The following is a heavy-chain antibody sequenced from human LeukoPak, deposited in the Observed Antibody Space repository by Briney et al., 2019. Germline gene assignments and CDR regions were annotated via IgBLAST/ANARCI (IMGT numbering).Heavy chain of an antibody. J-gene: IGHJ6*02. V-gene: IGHV3-11*01. CDR1: GFTSSDYQ. CDR2: ISSSSTIT. D-gene: IGHD3-22*01. CDR3: ARVSYDASGVIGLMYV. Sequence: GGSLRLSCAASGFTSSDYQMSWVRQAPGKGLECVSYISSSSTITYYTDSVRGRFTISRDNAKQSLSLQMDNLRVEDTAVYYCARVSYDASGVIGLMYVWGQGTAVTVSS.